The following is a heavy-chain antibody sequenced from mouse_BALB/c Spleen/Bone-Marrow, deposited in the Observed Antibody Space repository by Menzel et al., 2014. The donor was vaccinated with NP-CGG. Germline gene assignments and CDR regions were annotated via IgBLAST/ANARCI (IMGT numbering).Heavy chain of an antibody. V-gene: IGHV5-6-3*01. CDR3: ARVWYFDY. CDR1: GFTFSGYG. Sequence: CAASGFTFSGYGMPWDRQPPDKWLELAATIRGSGSSTYYPDSVKGRFTISRDNAKNTLYLQMSSLKSEDTAMYYCARVWYFDYLSRGPPLSASS. J-gene: IGHJ2*01. CDR2: IRGSGSST.